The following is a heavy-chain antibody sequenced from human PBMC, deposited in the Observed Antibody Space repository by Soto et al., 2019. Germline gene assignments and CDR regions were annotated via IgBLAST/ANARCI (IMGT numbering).Heavy chain of an antibody. CDR2: INVYNGNK. D-gene: IGHD2-2*01. V-gene: IGHV1-18*01. J-gene: IGHJ5*02. Sequence: QVQLVQSGAEVKKPGASVKVSCKTSGYTFTSYSISCVRQAPGQGLEWMGWINVYNGNKKYAQNLQGRVTMTTDTSTSTAYMELRSLRSDDTAVYYCARDLAVGWFDPWGQVTLGTVSS. CDR3: ARDLAVGWFDP. CDR1: GYTFTSYS.